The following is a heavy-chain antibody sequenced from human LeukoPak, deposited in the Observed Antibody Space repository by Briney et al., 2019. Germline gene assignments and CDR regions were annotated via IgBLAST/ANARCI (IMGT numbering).Heavy chain of an antibody. V-gene: IGHV1-8*03. CDR3: ARWVPYCGGDCSTSANAFDI. CDR1: GYTFTSYD. J-gene: IGHJ3*02. D-gene: IGHD2-21*02. Sequence: ASVKVSCKASGYTFTSYDINWVRQATGQGLEWMGWIYPNSGNTGYAQKFQGRVTITRNATISTAYMELSSLRSEDTAVYYCARWVPYCGGDCSTSANAFDIWGQGTMATVSS. CDR2: IYPNSGNT.